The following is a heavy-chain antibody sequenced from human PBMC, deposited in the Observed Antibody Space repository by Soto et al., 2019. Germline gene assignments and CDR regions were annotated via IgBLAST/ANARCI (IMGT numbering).Heavy chain of an antibody. V-gene: IGHV4-34*01. D-gene: IGHD6-6*01. J-gene: IGHJ6*03. Sequence: PSETLSLTCAVYGGSFSGYYWSWIRQPPGKGLEWIGEINHSGSTNYNPSLKSRVTISVDTSKNQFSLKLSSVTAADTAVYYCARMGYSSSPPHRSAYYYYYYYMDVWGKGTTVTVSS. CDR1: GGSFSGYY. CDR3: ARMGYSSSPPHRSAYYYYYYYMDV. CDR2: INHSGST.